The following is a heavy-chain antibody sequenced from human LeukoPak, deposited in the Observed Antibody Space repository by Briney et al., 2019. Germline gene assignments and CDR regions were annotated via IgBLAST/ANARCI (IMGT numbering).Heavy chain of an antibody. V-gene: IGHV3-23*01. CDR2: ISDSGGRT. J-gene: IGHJ4*02. D-gene: IGHD3-16*01. Sequence: GGSLRLSCAASGFTFNTYAMNWVRQAPGKGLEWVSAISDSGGRTYYADSVTGRFTISRDNSRNTLYLQMNGLRADDTALYYCVKEDASRGFDFWGQGTLVTVSS. CDR3: VKEDASRGFDF. CDR1: GFTFNTYA.